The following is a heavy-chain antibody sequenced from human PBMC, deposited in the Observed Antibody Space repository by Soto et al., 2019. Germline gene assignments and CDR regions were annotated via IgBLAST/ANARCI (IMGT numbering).Heavy chain of an antibody. CDR1: DGSVSSGNYY. Sequence: QAQLQESGPGLVKTSETLSLTCTVSDGSVSSGNYYWTWIRQPPGKGLEWIGYIHSSGSTLYTPSLKSRVFISVDTSMNQFSLKLTSVTAADTALYFCARDSLALFDSWGQGTLVTVSS. V-gene: IGHV4-61*01. D-gene: IGHD5-12*01. J-gene: IGHJ4*02. CDR3: ARDSLALFDS. CDR2: IHSSGST.